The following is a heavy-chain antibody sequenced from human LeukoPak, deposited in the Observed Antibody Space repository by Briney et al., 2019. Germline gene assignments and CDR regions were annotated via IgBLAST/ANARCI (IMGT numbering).Heavy chain of an antibody. CDR3: AVSYYCRSSACYSGLDY. D-gene: IGHD2-15*01. Sequence: GGSLRLSCTASGFTFSGYWMHWVRQAPRKGLVWVARINSDGFSITYADSVKGRFTISRDNSKNTLYLQMTSLRDDDTALYYCAVSYYCRSSACYSGLDYWGQGTLVTVSS. J-gene: IGHJ4*02. CDR2: INSDGFSI. CDR1: GFTFSGYW. V-gene: IGHV3-74*03.